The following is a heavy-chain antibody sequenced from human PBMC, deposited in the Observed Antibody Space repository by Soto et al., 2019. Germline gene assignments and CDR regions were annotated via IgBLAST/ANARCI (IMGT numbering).Heavy chain of an antibody. CDR3: AKGPNYGGKVD. CDR2: ISYDGSNK. CDR1: GFTFSSYG. D-gene: IGHD4-17*01. J-gene: IGHJ4*02. V-gene: IGHV3-30*18. Sequence: QVQLVESGGGVVQPGRSLRLSCAASGFTFSSYGMHWVRQAPGKGLEWVAVISYDGSNKYYADSVKGRFTISRDNSKNTLYLQMNSLRAEDTAVYYCAKGPNYGGKVDWGQGTLVTVSS.